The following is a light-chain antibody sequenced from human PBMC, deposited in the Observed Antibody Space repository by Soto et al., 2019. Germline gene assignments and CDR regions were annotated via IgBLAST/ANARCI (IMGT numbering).Light chain of an antibody. CDR3: QQYNNWPVT. CDR2: GAS. J-gene: IGKJ1*01. CDR1: QSVSSN. Sequence: EIVMTQSPATLSVSPGERATLSCRASQSVSSNSAWYQQKPGQAPRLLIYGASTRATGIPARFSGSGSGTEFTLTISRLQSEDFAVYYCQQYNNWPVTFGQGTKVEFK. V-gene: IGKV3-15*01.